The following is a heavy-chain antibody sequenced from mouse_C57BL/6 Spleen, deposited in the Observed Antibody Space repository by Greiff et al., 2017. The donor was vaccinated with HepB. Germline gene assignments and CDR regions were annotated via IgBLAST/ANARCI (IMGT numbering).Heavy chain of an antibody. V-gene: IGHV14-3*01. D-gene: IGHD2-4*01. J-gene: IGHJ3*01. CDR1: GFNIKNPY. Sequence: EVQLQQSVAELVRPGASVKLSCTASGFNIKNPYMHWVKQRPEQGLEWIGRIDPANGNTKYAPKFQGKATITADTSSNTAYLQLSSLTSEDTAIYYCARSDYDEGFAYWGQGTLVTVSA. CDR2: IDPANGNT. CDR3: ARSDYDEGFAY.